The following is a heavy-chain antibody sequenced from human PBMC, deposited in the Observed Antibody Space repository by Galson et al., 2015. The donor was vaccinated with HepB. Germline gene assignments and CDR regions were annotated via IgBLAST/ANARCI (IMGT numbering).Heavy chain of an antibody. Sequence: SLRLSCAASGFTFDDYAMHWVRQAPGKGLEWVSGISWNSGSVLYADSVKGRFTISRDNAKNSLYLQMNSLRPEDTAFYYCAKGGGSGWYFFDCWGQGTLVTVSS. V-gene: IGHV3-9*01. CDR2: ISWNSGSV. D-gene: IGHD6-19*01. CDR3: AKGGGSGWYFFDC. CDR1: GFTFDDYA. J-gene: IGHJ4*02.